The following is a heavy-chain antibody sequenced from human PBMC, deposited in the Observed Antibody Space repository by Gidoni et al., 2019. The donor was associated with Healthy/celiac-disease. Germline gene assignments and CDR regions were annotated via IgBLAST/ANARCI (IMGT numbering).Heavy chain of an antibody. CDR2: IYYSGST. Sequence: QVQLLASGPGLVTPSETLSLTCTVPGGSISSYYWSWIRQPPGKGLEWIGYIYYSGSTNYNPSLKSRVTISVDTSKNQFSLKLSSVTAADTAVYYCARVDSSGWSYWYFDLWGRGTLVTVSS. J-gene: IGHJ2*01. V-gene: IGHV4-59*01. CDR3: ARVDSSGWSYWYFDL. D-gene: IGHD6-19*01. CDR1: GGSISSYY.